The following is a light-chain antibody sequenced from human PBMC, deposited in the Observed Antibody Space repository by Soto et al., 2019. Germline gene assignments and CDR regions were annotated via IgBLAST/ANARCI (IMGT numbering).Light chain of an antibody. Sequence: EIVLTQSPGTLSLSPGERATLSCRASQSVSSSYLAWYQQKPGQAPRLLIYGASSRATGIPDRFSGSGSGKDFTFNISRLEPEDFAVYYCQQYGSSPKTFGQGTKVEIK. CDR3: QQYGSSPKT. CDR2: GAS. CDR1: QSVSSSY. J-gene: IGKJ1*01. V-gene: IGKV3-20*01.